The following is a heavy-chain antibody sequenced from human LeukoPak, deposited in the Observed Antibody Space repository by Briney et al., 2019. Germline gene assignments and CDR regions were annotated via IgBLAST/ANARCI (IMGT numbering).Heavy chain of an antibody. V-gene: IGHV1-8*01. CDR2: MNPNSGNT. J-gene: IGHJ5*02. CDR3: ARGRGSGHKENWFDP. Sequence: ASVKVSCKASGYTFTTYDINWVRQATGQGLEWMGWMNPNSGNTGYTQKFQGRVTMTRNTSISTAYMELSSLRSEDTAVSYCARGRGSGHKENWFDPWGRGTLVTVSS. D-gene: IGHD6-19*01. CDR1: GYTFTTYD.